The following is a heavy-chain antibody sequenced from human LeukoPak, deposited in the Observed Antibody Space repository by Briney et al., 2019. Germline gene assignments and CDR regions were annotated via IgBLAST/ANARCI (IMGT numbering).Heavy chain of an antibody. CDR2: INIDGSST. Sequence: GGSLRLSCAASGFTFSSYWMHWVRQAPGKGLVWVSRINIDGSSTSYADSVKGRFAIFRDNARNTLYLQMNSLRTEDTAVYYCARDSGSQSYYYYYMDVWGKGTTVTVSS. D-gene: IGHD1-26*01. CDR3: ARDSGSQSYYYYYMDV. CDR1: GFTFSSYW. J-gene: IGHJ6*03. V-gene: IGHV3-74*01.